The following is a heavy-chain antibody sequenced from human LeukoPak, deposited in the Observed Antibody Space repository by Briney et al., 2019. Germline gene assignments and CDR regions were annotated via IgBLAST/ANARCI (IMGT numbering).Heavy chain of an antibody. D-gene: IGHD6-13*01. CDR1: GFTFSNYG. CDR3: AAGSTWYCFDY. V-gene: IGHV3-30*02. CDR2: IRYDGSNR. J-gene: IGHJ4*02. Sequence: GGFLRLSCAASGFTFSNYGMHWVRQAPGKGLEWVAFIRYDGSNRYYADSVSGRFTISRDNSKNTLFLQMNSLSPEDTALYYCAAGSTWYCFDYWGQGTLVTVSS.